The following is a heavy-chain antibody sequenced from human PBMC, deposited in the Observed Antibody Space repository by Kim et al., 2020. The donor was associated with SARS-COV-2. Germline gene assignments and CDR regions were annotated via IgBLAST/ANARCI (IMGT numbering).Heavy chain of an antibody. V-gene: IGHV3-73*01. CDR1: GFLFSGSS. Sequence: GGSLRLSCAASGFLFSGSSIHWVRQASGKGLEWVGRIRNRAKSYATEYATSVKGRFTISRDDSKNMAYLQMNSLKIEDTAMYYCISTLDSAMWGQGTLV. J-gene: IGHJ4*02. D-gene: IGHD2-21*01. CDR2: IRNRAKSYAT. CDR3: ISTLDSAM.